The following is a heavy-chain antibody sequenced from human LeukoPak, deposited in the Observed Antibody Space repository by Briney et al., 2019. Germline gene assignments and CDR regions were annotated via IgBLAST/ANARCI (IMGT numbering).Heavy chain of an antibody. D-gene: IGHD3-22*01. Sequence: SETLSLTCTVSGGSISSYYWRWLRQPAGKGLEWIGRIYNSGSTNYHPSLKSRVTMSVDTSKNQFSLKLSSVTAADTAVYYCASSTSNYYDSSGYYVAAFDIWGQGTMVTVSS. CDR1: GGSISSYY. J-gene: IGHJ3*02. CDR2: IYNSGST. V-gene: IGHV4-4*07. CDR3: ASSTSNYYDSSGYYVAAFDI.